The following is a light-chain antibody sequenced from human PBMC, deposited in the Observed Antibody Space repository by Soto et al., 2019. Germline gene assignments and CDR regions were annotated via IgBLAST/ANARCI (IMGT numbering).Light chain of an antibody. CDR3: QQYNSWPPLT. Sequence: ELEMTQSPATLSLAPGARVTLSCRASESVSTNLAWYQQKPGQPPRLLIYGAYTRATGVPARFSGIVSGTEFTLTIHSLQSEDFAAYYGQQYNSWPPLTFGGGTKVDIK. V-gene: IGKV3-15*01. J-gene: IGKJ4*01. CDR1: ESVSTN. CDR2: GAY.